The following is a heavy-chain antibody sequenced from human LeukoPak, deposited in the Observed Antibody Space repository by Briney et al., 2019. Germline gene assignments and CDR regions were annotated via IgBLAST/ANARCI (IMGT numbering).Heavy chain of an antibody. CDR1: GFTFSDYY. Sequence: GGSLRLSCAASGFTFSDYYMSWIRQAPGKGLEWVSYISSSGSTIYYADSVKGRFTISRDNAKNSLYLQTNSLRAEDTAVYYCAGDFMVRGVNRLYYFDYWGQGTLVTVSS. CDR3: AGDFMVRGVNRLYYFDY. D-gene: IGHD3-10*01. J-gene: IGHJ4*02. V-gene: IGHV3-11*01. CDR2: ISSSGSTI.